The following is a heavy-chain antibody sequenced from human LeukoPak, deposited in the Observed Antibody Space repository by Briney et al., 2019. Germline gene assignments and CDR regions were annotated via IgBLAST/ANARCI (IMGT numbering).Heavy chain of an antibody. CDR3: ARSPRGVIIRPLGY. CDR1: GGTFSSYD. Sequence: SVKVSCKASGGTFSSYDISWVRQAPGQGLEWMGRIIPILGIANYAQKFQGRVTITADKSTSTAYMELSSLRSEDTAVYYCARSPRGVIIRPLGYWGQGTLVTVSS. CDR2: IIPILGIA. D-gene: IGHD3-10*01. J-gene: IGHJ4*02. V-gene: IGHV1-69*04.